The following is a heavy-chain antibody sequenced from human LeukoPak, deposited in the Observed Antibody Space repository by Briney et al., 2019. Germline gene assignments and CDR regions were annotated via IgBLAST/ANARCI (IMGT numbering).Heavy chain of an antibody. J-gene: IGHJ4*02. CDR2: IKQDGSEK. Sequence: SGGSLRLSCAASGFTFSSYWMSWVRQAPGKGLEWVANIKQDGSEKHYVDSVKGRFTISRDNAKNSLYLQMNSLRAEDTAVYYCVRRVAAAGIDRDDYWGQGTLVTVSS. V-gene: IGHV3-7*01. CDR1: GFTFSSYW. CDR3: VRRVAAAGIDRDDY. D-gene: IGHD6-13*01.